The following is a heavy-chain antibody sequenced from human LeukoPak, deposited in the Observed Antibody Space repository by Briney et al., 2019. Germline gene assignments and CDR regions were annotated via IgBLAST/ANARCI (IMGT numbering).Heavy chain of an antibody. CDR1: GFTFSDYY. V-gene: IGHV3-11*04. J-gene: IGHJ4*02. CDR2: ISSSGSTI. Sequence: GGSLRLSCAASGFTFSDYYMNWIRQAPGKGLEWVSYISSSGSTIYYADSVKGRFTISRDNAKNSLYLQMNSLRAEDTAVYYCASSSYWYYFDYWGQGTLVTVSS. CDR3: ASSSYWYYFDY. D-gene: IGHD2-15*01.